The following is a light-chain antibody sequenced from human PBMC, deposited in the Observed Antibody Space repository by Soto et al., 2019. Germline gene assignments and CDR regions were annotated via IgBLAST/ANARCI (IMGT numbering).Light chain of an antibody. Sequence: DIQMTQSPSSLSASVGDRVTITCRASQSISSYLNWYQQKPGKAPKLLIYDASNLETGVPSRFSGSESGTDFTFTISSLQPEDIATYYCQQYDNLPLTFGGGTKVDIK. CDR3: QQYDNLPLT. J-gene: IGKJ4*01. V-gene: IGKV1-33*01. CDR2: DAS. CDR1: QSISSY.